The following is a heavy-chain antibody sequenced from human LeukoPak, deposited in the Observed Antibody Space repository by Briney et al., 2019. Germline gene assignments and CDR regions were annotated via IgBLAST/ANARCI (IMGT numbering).Heavy chain of an antibody. Sequence: SETLSLTCTVSGASISPYYWSWIRQPPGKGLEWIGYSYYTGSTDYNPSLKSRVTISLDTSKNQFSLRLSSVTAADTALYYCVRGGNWFDPWGQGTLVTVSS. CDR3: VRGGNWFDP. J-gene: IGHJ5*02. CDR1: GASISPYY. D-gene: IGHD1-26*01. CDR2: SYYTGST. V-gene: IGHV4-59*01.